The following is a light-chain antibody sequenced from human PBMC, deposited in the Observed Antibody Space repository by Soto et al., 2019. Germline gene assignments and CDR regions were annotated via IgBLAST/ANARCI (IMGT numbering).Light chain of an antibody. V-gene: IGKV3-20*01. CDR1: QSVSSNY. J-gene: IGKJ1*01. Sequence: EIVVTQSPDTLSLSPGERATLSCRASQSVSSNYLAWYQQKPGQAPRLLIYGASNRATGVPDRFSGSGSGKDFTLTIARLEPEDFVVYYCQQYGSSPRTFGQGTKVEIK. CDR3: QQYGSSPRT. CDR2: GAS.